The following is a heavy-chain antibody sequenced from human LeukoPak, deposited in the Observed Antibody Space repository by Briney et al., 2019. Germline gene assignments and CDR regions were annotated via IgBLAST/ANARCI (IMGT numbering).Heavy chain of an antibody. CDR2: INPNSGDT. CDR1: GYTLTDYY. V-gene: IGHV1-2*02. CDR3: AREEQYNNFFDS. Sequence: ASVKVSCKASGYTLTDYYIHWVRQAPGQGLEWMGWINPNSGDTTYSQKFQGRVTMTRDTSLGSAYMDLSRLNSDDTAVYFCAREEQYNNFFDSWGQGTLVTVSS. J-gene: IGHJ4*02. D-gene: IGHD1/OR15-1a*01.